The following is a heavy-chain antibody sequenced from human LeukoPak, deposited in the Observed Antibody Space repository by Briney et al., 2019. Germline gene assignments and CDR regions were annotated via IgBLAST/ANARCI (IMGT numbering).Heavy chain of an antibody. CDR2: ISAYNGNT. D-gene: IGHD3-3*01. CDR1: GYTFTSYG. Sequence: ASVKVSCKASGYTFTSYGISWVRQAPGQGLEWMGWISAYNGNTNYAQKLQSRVTMTTDTSTSTAYMELRSLRSDDTAVYYCARDLTIFGVAQDYGMDVWGQGTTVTVS. CDR3: ARDLTIFGVAQDYGMDV. V-gene: IGHV1-18*01. J-gene: IGHJ6*02.